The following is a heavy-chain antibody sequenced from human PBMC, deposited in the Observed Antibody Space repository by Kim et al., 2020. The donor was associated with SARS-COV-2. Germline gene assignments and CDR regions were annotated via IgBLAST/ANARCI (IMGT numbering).Heavy chain of an antibody. D-gene: IGHD3-22*01. Sequence: SETLSLTCTVSGGSISSSSYYWGWIRQPPGKGLEWIGSIYYSGSTYYNPSLKSRVTISVDTSKNQFSLKLSSVTAADTAVYYCARQTGSSGGRGQGTLVTVSS. J-gene: IGHJ4*02. CDR2: IYYSGST. CDR1: GGSISSSSYY. CDR3: ARQTGSSGG. V-gene: IGHV4-39*01.